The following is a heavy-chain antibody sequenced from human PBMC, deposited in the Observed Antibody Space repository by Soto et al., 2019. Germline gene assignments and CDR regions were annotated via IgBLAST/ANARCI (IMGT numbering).Heavy chain of an antibody. J-gene: IGHJ4*02. CDR2: ISSDGSTI. Sequence: QVLLVESGGGVVQPGTSLTLSCAASGFPFTSYAMHWVRQTPEKGLQWLTIISSDGSTIHYVDSVKGRFTISRDNSKNTVYLKMNSLRADDTAVYYCARGTGSGSFLIEYWGQGTLVTVSS. CDR1: GFPFTSYA. V-gene: IGHV3-30-3*01. D-gene: IGHD3-10*01. CDR3: ARGTGSGSFLIEY.